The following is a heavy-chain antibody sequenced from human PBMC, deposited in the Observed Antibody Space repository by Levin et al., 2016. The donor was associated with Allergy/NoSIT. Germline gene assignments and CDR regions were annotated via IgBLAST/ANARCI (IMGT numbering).Heavy chain of an antibody. CDR1: GGSISSYY. CDR2: MYYSGNT. V-gene: IGHV4-59*01. CDR3: ARGGPHGLGSYFEI. Sequence: SETLSLTCTVSGGSISSYYWSWIRQPPGKALEWIGYMYYSGNTKYNPSLKSRVTISVDTSKNQLSLKLSSVTAADTAVYYCARGGPHGLGSYFEIWGRGTLVTVSS. J-gene: IGHJ2*01. D-gene: IGHD3-10*01.